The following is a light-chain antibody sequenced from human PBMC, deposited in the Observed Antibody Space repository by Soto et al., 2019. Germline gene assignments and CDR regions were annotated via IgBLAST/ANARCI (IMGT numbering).Light chain of an antibody. CDR1: QSVSSN. CDR2: GAS. CDR3: QQYNIWPLT. Sequence: EIVMTQSPSTLSVSPGERATLSCRASQSVSSNLAWYQQKPGQAPRLLIYGASTRATGIPARFSGSGSGTEFTLTISGLQSEDLAVYYCQQYNIWPLTFCPGTKVDIK. V-gene: IGKV3-15*01. J-gene: IGKJ3*01.